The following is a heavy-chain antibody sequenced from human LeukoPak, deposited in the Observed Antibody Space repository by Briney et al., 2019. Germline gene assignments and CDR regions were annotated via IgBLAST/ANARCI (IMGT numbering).Heavy chain of an antibody. J-gene: IGHJ6*02. CDR2: ISSSSSTI. D-gene: IGHD5-12*01. CDR1: GFTFSSYS. Sequence: GGSLRLSCAASGFTFSSYSMNWVRQAPGKGLEWVSYISSSSSTIYYADSVKGRFTISRDNAKNSLYLQMNSLRAEDTAVYYCARAPSGYDPTSYYYGMDVWGQGTTVTVSS. CDR3: ARAPSGYDPTSYYYGMDV. V-gene: IGHV3-48*04.